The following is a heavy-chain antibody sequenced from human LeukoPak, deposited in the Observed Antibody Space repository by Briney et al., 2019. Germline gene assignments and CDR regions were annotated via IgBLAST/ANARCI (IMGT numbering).Heavy chain of an antibody. D-gene: IGHD6-13*01. Sequence: GRSLRLSCAASGFTFSSYAMHWVRQAPGKGLEWVAVISYDGSNKYYADSVKGRFTISRDNSKNTLYLQMNSLRAEDTAVYYCARGDSAAGTELGFDYWGQGTLVTVSS. V-gene: IGHV3-30-3*01. CDR3: ARGDSAAGTELGFDY. J-gene: IGHJ4*02. CDR2: ISYDGSNK. CDR1: GFTFSSYA.